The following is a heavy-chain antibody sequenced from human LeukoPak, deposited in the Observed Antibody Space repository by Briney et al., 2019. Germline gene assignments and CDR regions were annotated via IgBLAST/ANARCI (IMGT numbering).Heavy chain of an antibody. V-gene: IGHV3-53*01. Sequence: GGSLRLSCAVSGFSVSSTYMTWVRQAPGKGLEWVSITYSDGNTYYAESVRGRFTVSRGYSKNTLYLQMNSLRAEDTAVYYCAKSRDGYNYFDYWGQGTLVTVSS. CDR3: AKSRDGYNYFDY. J-gene: IGHJ4*02. CDR1: GFSVSSTY. D-gene: IGHD5-24*01. CDR2: TYSDGNT.